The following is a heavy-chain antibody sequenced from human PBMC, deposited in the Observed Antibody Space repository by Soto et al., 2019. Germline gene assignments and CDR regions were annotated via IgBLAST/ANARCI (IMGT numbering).Heavy chain of an antibody. CDR3: AKEWAAVAGSYVFDV. D-gene: IGHD6-19*01. CDR2: ISQDGTNR. Sequence: QVQLVESGGGVVQPGRSLRLSCAASGFTFSTYGMHWVRQAPGKGLEWVAVISQDGTNRYYADSVKGRFTISRYNYKTMLFLQMDSLRDEDTAVFCCAKEWAAVAGSYVFDVWGQGTMVTVSS. CDR1: GFTFSTYG. J-gene: IGHJ3*01. V-gene: IGHV3-30*18.